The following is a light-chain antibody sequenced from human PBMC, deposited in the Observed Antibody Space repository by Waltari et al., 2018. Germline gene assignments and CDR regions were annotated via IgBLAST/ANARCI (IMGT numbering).Light chain of an antibody. J-gene: IGKJ1*01. CDR2: AAS. Sequence: EIVLTQSPATLSVSPGERVTLSCRASQSVSSNLAWYQQKPGQAPRLIIYAASNRATGIPARFSGSGSGTEFTRTISSLQSEDFAVYYCQENNHWPPVWTFGQGTNVEIK. CDR1: QSVSSN. V-gene: IGKV3-15*01. CDR3: QENNHWPPVWT.